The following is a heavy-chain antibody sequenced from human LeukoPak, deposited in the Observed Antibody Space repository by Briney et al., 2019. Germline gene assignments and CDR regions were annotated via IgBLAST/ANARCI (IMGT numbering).Heavy chain of an antibody. CDR1: GFTFDDYG. V-gene: IGHV3-20*04. Sequence: GGSLRLSCAASGFTFDDYGMSWVRQAPGKGLEWVSGINWNGGSTGYADSVKGRFTISRDNAKNSLYLQMNSLRAEDTAVYYCARVMGFGELSGYYYYMDVWGKGTTVTVSS. D-gene: IGHD3-10*01. CDR2: INWNGGST. J-gene: IGHJ6*03. CDR3: ARVMGFGELSGYYYYMDV.